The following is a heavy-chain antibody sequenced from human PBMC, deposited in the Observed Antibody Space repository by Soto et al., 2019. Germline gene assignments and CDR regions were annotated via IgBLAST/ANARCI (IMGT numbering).Heavy chain of an antibody. CDR2: ISLDGSRT. V-gene: IGHV3-74*01. CDR3: EIAPPGYSLGDRYSGFDV. D-gene: IGHD2-21*01. J-gene: IGHJ6*02. CDR1: GCTFGSYW. Sequence: EVQLVESGGGLVQPGGSLRLSCAAPGCTFGSYWMHWVRQAPGKGLVWVSHISLDGSRTTYADSVKGRFTISRDNAKTARYLLMNRRTADDTAVYDCEIAPPGYSLGDRYSGFDVWGQGSTVTVSS.